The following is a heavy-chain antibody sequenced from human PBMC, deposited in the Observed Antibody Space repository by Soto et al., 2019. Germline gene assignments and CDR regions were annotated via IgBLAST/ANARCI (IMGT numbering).Heavy chain of an antibody. J-gene: IGHJ6*02. CDR2: IYWDDDK. Sequence: SGPTLVNPTQTLTLTCTFSGFSLSTSGVGVGWIRQPPGKALEWLALIYWDDDKRYSPSLKSRLTITKDTSKNQVVLTMTNMDPVDTATYYCARTPGGYDILTGYYYYYGMDVWGQGTTVTVSS. CDR1: GFSLSTSGVG. V-gene: IGHV2-5*02. CDR3: ARTPGGYDILTGYYYYYGMDV. D-gene: IGHD3-9*01.